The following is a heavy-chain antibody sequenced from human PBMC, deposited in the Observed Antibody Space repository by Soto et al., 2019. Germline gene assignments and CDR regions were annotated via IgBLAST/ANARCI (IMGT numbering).Heavy chain of an antibody. CDR3: ARPYYYDSSGHKGAFDI. CDR2: ISAYNGNT. J-gene: IGHJ3*02. CDR1: GYTFTSYG. Sequence: QVQLVQSGAEVKKPGASVKVSCKASGYTFTSYGISWVRQAPGQGLEWMGWISAYNGNTNYAQKLQGRVTMTTDTSTSTVYMELRSLRSDDTAVYYCARPYYYDSSGHKGAFDIWGQGTMVTVSS. D-gene: IGHD3-22*01. V-gene: IGHV1-18*01.